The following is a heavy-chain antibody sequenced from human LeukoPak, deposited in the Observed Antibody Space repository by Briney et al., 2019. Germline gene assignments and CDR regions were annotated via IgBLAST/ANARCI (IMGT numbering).Heavy chain of an antibody. D-gene: IGHD4/OR15-4a*01. Sequence: GGSLRLSCAASGFTFRNYAMTSVRQAPGKGLEWVSGISGGGVRTYYGDSGKGRFTISRDNSKNTLYLQMNNLRAEDTAVYYCAKDQGIDYGYQLHYWGQGTLVTVSS. CDR1: GFTFRNYA. CDR2: ISGGGVRT. CDR3: AKDQGIDYGYQLHY. J-gene: IGHJ4*02. V-gene: IGHV3-23*01.